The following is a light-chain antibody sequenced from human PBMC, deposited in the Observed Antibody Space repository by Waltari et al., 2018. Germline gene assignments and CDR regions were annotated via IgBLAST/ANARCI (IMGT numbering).Light chain of an antibody. V-gene: IGLV2-8*01. CDR3: SSYGGSNNFVI. CDR2: DVL. CDR1: SSDIGGYDY. Sequence: QSALTQPPSASGSPGQSVTISCTGTSSDIGGYDYVPWYQQTPGTAPRLMIYDVLKRPSGVPDRFSGSKSGNTASLTVSGLQAEDEADYYCSSYGGSNNFVIFGGGTKLTVL. J-gene: IGLJ2*01.